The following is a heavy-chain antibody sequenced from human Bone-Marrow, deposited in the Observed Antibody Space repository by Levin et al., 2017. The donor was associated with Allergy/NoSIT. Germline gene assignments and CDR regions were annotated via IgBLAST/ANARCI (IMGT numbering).Heavy chain of an antibody. CDR2: ISGSGGST. J-gene: IGHJ4*02. Sequence: GESLKISCAASGFTFSSYAMSWVRQAPGKGLEWVSAISGSGGSTYYADSVKGRFTISRDNSKNTLYLQMNSLRAEDTAVYYCAKGAVVVPAATTDYWGQGTLVTVSS. V-gene: IGHV3-23*01. D-gene: IGHD2-2*01. CDR1: GFTFSSYA. CDR3: AKGAVVVPAATTDY.